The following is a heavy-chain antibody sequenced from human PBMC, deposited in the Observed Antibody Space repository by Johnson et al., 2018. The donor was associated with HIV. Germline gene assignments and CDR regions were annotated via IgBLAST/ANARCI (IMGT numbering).Heavy chain of an antibody. CDR1: GFTVADNY. CDR3: ARDLPYYYDSSGYAGDAFDI. D-gene: IGHD3-22*01. J-gene: IGHJ3*02. V-gene: IGHV3-66*01. CDR2: IYRDGSP. Sequence: EKLVESGGGLVQPGGSLRLSCTASGFTVADNYMTWVRQAPGKGLEWVSIIYRDGSPYYADSVKGRFTISRDNSKNTLYLQMNTLRAEDTAVYYCARDLPYYYDSSGYAGDAFDIWGQGTMVTVSS.